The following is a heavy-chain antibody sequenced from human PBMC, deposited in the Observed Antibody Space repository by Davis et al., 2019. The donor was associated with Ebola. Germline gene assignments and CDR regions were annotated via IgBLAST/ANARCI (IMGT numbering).Heavy chain of an antibody. V-gene: IGHV3-11*01. Sequence: GESLKISCAASGFTLSDNYMDWIRQAPGKGLEWVSYISSSGSTIYYADSVKGRFTISRDNAKDSLYLQMNSLKTEDTAVYYCARATSGTYLLNYWGQGTLVTVSS. CDR2: ISSSGSTI. J-gene: IGHJ4*02. CDR3: ARATSGTYLLNY. CDR1: GFTLSDNY. D-gene: IGHD1-26*01.